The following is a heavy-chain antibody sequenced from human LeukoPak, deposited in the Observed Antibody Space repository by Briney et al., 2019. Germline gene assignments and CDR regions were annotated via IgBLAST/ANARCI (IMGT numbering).Heavy chain of an antibody. CDR3: AKDRRSTNYYGMDV. CDR2: IKQDGSGK. CDR1: GFTFSSYW. Sequence: GGSLRLSCAASGFTFSSYWMSWVRQAPGKGLEWVANIKQDGSGKYYVDSVKGRFTISRDNAKNSLYLQMNSLRAEDTAVYYCAKDRRSTNYYGMDVWGQGTTVTVSS. V-gene: IGHV3-7*01. D-gene: IGHD1-26*01. J-gene: IGHJ6*02.